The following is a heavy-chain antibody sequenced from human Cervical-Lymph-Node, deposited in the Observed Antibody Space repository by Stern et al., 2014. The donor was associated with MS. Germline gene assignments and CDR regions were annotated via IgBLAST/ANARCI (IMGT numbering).Heavy chain of an antibody. J-gene: IGHJ3*02. V-gene: IGHV1-58*01. CDR1: GFTFNSSA. CDR2: IVVGSGKT. CDR3: AAEPMYYSDSVGAFDI. Sequence: QMQLAQSGPEAKRPGTSVKVYCKASGFTFNSSAVQWVRQVRGQRLEWIGWIVVGSGKTKYAKKFQERVTITRDMSTSTAYMELSSLRSEDTAVYYCAAEPMYYSDSVGAFDIWGQGTMFTVSS. D-gene: IGHD3-22*01.